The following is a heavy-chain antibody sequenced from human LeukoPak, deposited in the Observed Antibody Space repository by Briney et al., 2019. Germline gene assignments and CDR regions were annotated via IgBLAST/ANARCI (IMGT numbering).Heavy chain of an antibody. CDR2: ISGSGGST. J-gene: IGHJ3*02. D-gene: IGHD2-2*01. V-gene: IGHV3-23*01. CDR3: AILHFCSSTSCYARGAFDI. CDR1: GFTFSIYA. Sequence: AGGSKRLSCAGSGFTFSIYAMSWVRQAPGKGLEWVSGISGSGGSTYYADSVKGRFTISRDNSKNTLYLQMNSLRAEDTALYYCAILHFCSSTSCYARGAFDIWGQGTMVTVSS.